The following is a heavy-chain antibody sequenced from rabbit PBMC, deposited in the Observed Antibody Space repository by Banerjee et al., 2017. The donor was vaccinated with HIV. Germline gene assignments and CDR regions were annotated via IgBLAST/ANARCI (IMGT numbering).Heavy chain of an antibody. D-gene: IGHD4-2*01. Sequence: QLVESGGGLVTLGGSLKLSCKASGIDFSSDGISWVRQAPGKGLEWIACIYNGSSGSTDYARWVNGRFTISLDNAQNTVTLQMTSLTAADTATYFCARAGYVGLDYDYYFKLWGPGTLVTVS. V-gene: IGHV1S47*01. CDR3: ARAGYVGLDYDYYFKL. J-gene: IGHJ4*01. CDR2: IYNGSSGST. CDR1: GIDFSSDG.